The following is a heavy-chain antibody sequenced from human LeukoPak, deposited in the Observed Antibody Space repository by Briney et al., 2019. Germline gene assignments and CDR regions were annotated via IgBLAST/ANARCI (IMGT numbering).Heavy chain of an antibody. CDR1: GYTFTGYY. V-gene: IGHV1-2*02. J-gene: IGHJ5*02. D-gene: IGHD6-19*01. CDR2: INPNSGGT. Sequence: ASVKVSCKASGYTFTGYYMHWVRQAPRQGPEWMGWINPNSGGTNYAQKFQGRVTMTRDTSLSTVYMELSRLRSDDTAVYYCATQATSGWHFSWGQGTLVTVSS. CDR3: ATQATSGWHFS.